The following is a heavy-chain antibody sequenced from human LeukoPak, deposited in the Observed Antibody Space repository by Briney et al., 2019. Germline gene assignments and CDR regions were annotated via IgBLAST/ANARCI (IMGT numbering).Heavy chain of an antibody. D-gene: IGHD3-3*01. J-gene: IGHJ4*02. Sequence: GGSLRLSCAASGFTFSSYAMHWVRQAPGKGLEWVAVISYDGSNKYYADSVKGRFTISRDNSKNTLYLQMNSLRAEDTAVYYCANGYYDFWSGYPLAFDYWGQGTLVTVSS. CDR3: ANGYYDFWSGYPLAFDY. CDR2: ISYDGSNK. V-gene: IGHV3-30-3*01. CDR1: GFTFSSYA.